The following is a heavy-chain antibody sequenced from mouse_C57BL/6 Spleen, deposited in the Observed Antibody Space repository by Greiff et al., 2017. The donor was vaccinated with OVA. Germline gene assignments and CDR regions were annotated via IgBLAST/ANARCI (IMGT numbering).Heavy chain of an antibody. D-gene: IGHD2-4*01. J-gene: IGHJ4*01. V-gene: IGHV1-81*01. CDR1: GYTFTSYG. CDR2: IYPRRGNT. Sequence: VQLQQSGAELARPGASVKLSCKASGYTFTSYGISWVKQRTGQGLEWIGEIYPRRGNTYYNEKFKGKATLTADKSARTAYMELRSLTSEDSAVYFCARCDYDRYYAMDYWGQGTSVTVSS. CDR3: ARCDYDRYYAMDY.